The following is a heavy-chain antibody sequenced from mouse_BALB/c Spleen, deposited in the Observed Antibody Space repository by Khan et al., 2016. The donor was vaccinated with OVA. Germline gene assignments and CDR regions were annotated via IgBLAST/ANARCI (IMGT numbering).Heavy chain of an antibody. CDR2: ISSIGST. CDR1: GYSITSDYA. CDR3: ARDGSSYNYAMDY. V-gene: IGHV3-2*02. Sequence: EVQLQESGPGLVKPSQSLSLTCTVTGYSITSDYAWNWIRQFPGNKLEWMGYISSIGSTNYNPALKSRISITRDTSKNQFFLQLNYVTTEDTATYYCARDGSSYNYAMDYWGQGTSVTVSS. J-gene: IGHJ4*01. D-gene: IGHD2-3*01.